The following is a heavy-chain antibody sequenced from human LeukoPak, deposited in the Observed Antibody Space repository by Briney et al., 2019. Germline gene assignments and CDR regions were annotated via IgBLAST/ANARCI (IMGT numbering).Heavy chain of an antibody. J-gene: IGHJ6*03. CDR3: ATTRRSMVRGVQRKIYYYYMDV. D-gene: IGHD3-10*01. CDR2: IYYTGSN. V-gene: IGHV4-59*11. CDR1: GGSIRSHS. Sequence: TSETLSLTCTVPGGSIRSHSWRWIRQPLGKGLEWIGYIYYTGSNNYNPSLKNRVTISVDTSKNQFSLKLSSVTASETAVYYCATTRRSMVRGVQRKIYYYYMDVWGKGTTVTVSS.